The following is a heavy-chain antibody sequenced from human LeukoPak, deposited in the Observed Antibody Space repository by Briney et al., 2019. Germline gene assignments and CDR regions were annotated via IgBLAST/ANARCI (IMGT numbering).Heavy chain of an antibody. J-gene: IGHJ4*02. D-gene: IGHD5-12*01. CDR3: ARGEVYSGYAQYYFDY. CDR1: EYSLTSYW. CDR2: IYPGDSDT. V-gene: IGHV5-51*01. Sequence: GESLKISCKGSEYSLTSYWIGWVRQMPGKGLEWMGIIYPGDSDTRYSPSFQGWVTISADKSISTAYLQWSSLKASDSAMYYCARGEVYSGYAQYYFDYWGQGTLVTVSS.